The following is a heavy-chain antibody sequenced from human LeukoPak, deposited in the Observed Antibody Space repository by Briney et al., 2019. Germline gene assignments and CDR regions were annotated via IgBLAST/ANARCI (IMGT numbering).Heavy chain of an antibody. CDR3: AKDLGSGWYYFDN. D-gene: IGHD6-19*01. J-gene: IGHJ4*02. CDR1: GFTFRTYG. V-gene: IGHV3-33*06. Sequence: PGGSLRLSCAASGFTFRTYGMHWVRQAPGQGLERVAVIWYDGSEKYYADSVKGRFTISRDNFKNTLYLQMDSLRVEDTAVYYCAKDLGSGWYYFDNWGQGTLVTVSS. CDR2: IWYDGSEK.